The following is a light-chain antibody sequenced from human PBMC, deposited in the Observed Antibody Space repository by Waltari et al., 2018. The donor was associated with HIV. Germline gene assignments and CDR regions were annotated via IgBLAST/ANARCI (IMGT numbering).Light chain of an antibody. CDR3: QQAQSFPHT. V-gene: IGKV1-12*01. J-gene: IGKJ4*01. CDR1: RDISTS. Sequence: DIQMDQSTSNVSAFVGGTVTITCRASRDISTSLAWYQFRPGRPPKLLIYGAFQLETGVPSRFGGAGSGTEFTLTITSLQPEDFATYFCQQAQSFPHTFGGGTRVGIK. CDR2: GAF.